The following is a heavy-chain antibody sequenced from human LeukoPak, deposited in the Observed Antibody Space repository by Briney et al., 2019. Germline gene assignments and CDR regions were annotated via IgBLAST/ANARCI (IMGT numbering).Heavy chain of an antibody. D-gene: IGHD6-19*01. J-gene: IGHJ4*02. CDR2: INHSGST. V-gene: IGHV4-34*01. Sequence: SETLSLTCAVYGGSFSGYYWSWIRQPPGKGLEWIGEINHSGSTNYNPSLKSRVTISVDTSKNQFSLKLSSVTAADTAVYYCARVEAVAVALRDYWGQGTLVTVSS. CDR3: ARVEAVAVALRDY. CDR1: GGSFSGYY.